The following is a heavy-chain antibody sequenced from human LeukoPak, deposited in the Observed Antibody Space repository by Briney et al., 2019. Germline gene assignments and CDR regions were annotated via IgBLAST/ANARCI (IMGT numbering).Heavy chain of an antibody. CDR1: GGSFSGYY. Sequence: PSETLSLTCAVYGGSFSGYYWSWIRQPPGKGLEWIGEINHSGSTNYNPSLKSRATISVDTSKNQFSLKLSSVTAADTAVYYCASLFGDSEPDYWGQGTLVTVSS. J-gene: IGHJ4*02. CDR2: INHSGST. V-gene: IGHV4-34*01. CDR3: ASLFGDSEPDY. D-gene: IGHD2-21*02.